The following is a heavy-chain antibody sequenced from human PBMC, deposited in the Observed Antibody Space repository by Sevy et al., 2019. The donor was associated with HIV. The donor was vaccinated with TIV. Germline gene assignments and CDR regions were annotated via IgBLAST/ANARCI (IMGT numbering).Heavy chain of an antibody. CDR2: ISYDGNYK. J-gene: IGHJ4*02. Sequence: GGSLRLSCVASGFTFPIYSVLWVRQAPGKGLEWLTLISYDGNYKYYADSVKGRFTISRDNSNNIVYLQMSSLGVKDTALYFCAGVAVEYCTNDCYHRFDHWGLRTLVTVSS. V-gene: IGHV3-30*04. CDR1: GFTFPIYS. CDR3: AGVAVEYCTNDCYHRFDH. D-gene: IGHD2-8*01.